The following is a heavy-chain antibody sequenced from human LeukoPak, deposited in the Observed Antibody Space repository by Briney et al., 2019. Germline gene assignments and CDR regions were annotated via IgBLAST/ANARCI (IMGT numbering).Heavy chain of an antibody. CDR2: IKQGGSEN. V-gene: IGHV3-7*01. CDR1: GFSFISYW. D-gene: IGHD3-10*01. J-gene: IGHJ3*02. CDR3: ARPRRMYGSGSYAFDI. Sequence: GGSLRLSCAASGFSFISYWMNWVRQAPGKGLEWVANIKQGGSENYYVDSVKGRFIISRDNPKKPLYLQMNSLRAEDTAVYYCARPRRMYGSGSYAFDIWGQGTMVTVSS.